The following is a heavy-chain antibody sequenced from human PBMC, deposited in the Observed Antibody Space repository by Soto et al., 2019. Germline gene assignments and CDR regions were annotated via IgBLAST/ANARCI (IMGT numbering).Heavy chain of an antibody. D-gene: IGHD3-10*01. CDR1: GGSFSGYY. CDR2: INHSGST. V-gene: IGHV4-34*01. Sequence: PSETLSLTCAVYGGSFSGYYWSWIRQPPGKGLEWIGEINHSGSTNYNPSLKSRVTISVGTSKNQFSLKLSSVTAADTAVYYCARKRGSGSYYNVGSDYYYGMDVWGQGTTVTVSS. CDR3: ARKRGSGSYYNVGSDYYYGMDV. J-gene: IGHJ6*02.